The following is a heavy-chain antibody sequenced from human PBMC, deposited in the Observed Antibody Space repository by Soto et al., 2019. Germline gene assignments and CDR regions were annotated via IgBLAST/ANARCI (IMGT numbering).Heavy chain of an antibody. J-gene: IGHJ4*02. CDR3: FCSSWYGVY. CDR1: GFTFSSYA. V-gene: IGHV3-30-3*01. CDR2: ISYDGSNK. D-gene: IGHD6-13*01. Sequence: QVQLVESGGGVVQPGRSLRLSCAASGFTFSSYAMHWVRQAPGKGLEWVAVISYDGSNKYYADSVKGRFTISRDNSKNTLYLQMNSLRAEDTAVYYCFCSSWYGVYCGRGTLVTVSS.